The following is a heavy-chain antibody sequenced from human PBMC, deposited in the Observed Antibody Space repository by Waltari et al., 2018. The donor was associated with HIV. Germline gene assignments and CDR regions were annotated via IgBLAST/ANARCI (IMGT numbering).Heavy chain of an antibody. Sequence: QVQLVQSGAEVRKPGASVKVSCKASGYTFTNYDINWVRQAPGQGLEWMGWINPNSGNTGYAQKFQGRVTMTRDTSRSTAYMELTSLTSDDTAVYHCSRGQGYSYGYSDLWGQGTLVTVSS. CDR2: INPNSGNT. V-gene: IGHV1-8*01. CDR3: SRGQGYSYGYSDL. CDR1: GYTFTNYD. D-gene: IGHD5-18*01. J-gene: IGHJ4*02.